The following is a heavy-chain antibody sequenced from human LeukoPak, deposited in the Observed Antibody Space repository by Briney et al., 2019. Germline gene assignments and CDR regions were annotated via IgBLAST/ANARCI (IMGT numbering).Heavy chain of an antibody. CDR1: GFTFSSYA. CDR3: AKPKVPGLELRDYFDY. V-gene: IGHV3-30-3*02. D-gene: IGHD1-7*01. CDR2: ISYDGSNK. Sequence: PGGSLRLSCAASGFTFSSYAMHWVRQAPGKGLEWVAVISYDGSNKYYADTVKGRFTISRDNSKNTLYPQMNSLRAEDSAVYYCAKPKVPGLELRDYFDYWGQGTLVTVSS. J-gene: IGHJ4*02.